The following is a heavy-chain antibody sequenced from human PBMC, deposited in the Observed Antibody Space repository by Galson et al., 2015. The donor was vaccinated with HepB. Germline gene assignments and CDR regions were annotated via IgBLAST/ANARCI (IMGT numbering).Heavy chain of an antibody. D-gene: IGHD3-16*01. CDR1: GFSFRDYS. J-gene: IGHJ5*02. V-gene: IGHV3-48*04. CDR2: ISSSSSTI. CDR3: ARVSLGNWFDP. Sequence: SLRLSCAASGFSFRDYSMNWVRQAPGKGLEWVSYISSSSSTIYYLDSVKGRFTIFRDNAKNSLYLQMNSLRVEDTAVYYCARVSLGNWFDPWGQGTLVTVSS.